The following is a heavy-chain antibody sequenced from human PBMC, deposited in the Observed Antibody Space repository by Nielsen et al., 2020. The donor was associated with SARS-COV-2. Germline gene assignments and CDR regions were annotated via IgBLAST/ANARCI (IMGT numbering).Heavy chain of an antibody. D-gene: IGHD5-18*01. CDR1: GYTFTSYY. Sequence: ASVKVSCKASGYTFTSYYMHWVRQAPGQGLEWMGIINPSGGSTSYAQKFQGRVTMTRDTSTSTVYMELSSLRSEDTAVYYCATDFGYSYGYYYYYGMDVWGQGTTVTVSS. CDR3: ATDFGYSYGYYYYYGMDV. J-gene: IGHJ6*02. V-gene: IGHV1-46*01. CDR2: INPSGGST.